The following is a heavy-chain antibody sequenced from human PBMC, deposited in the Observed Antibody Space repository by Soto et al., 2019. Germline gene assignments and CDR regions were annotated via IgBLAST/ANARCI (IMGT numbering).Heavy chain of an antibody. V-gene: IGHV3-53*02. CDR2: IYSGGTT. CDR1: GFTVSSND. Sequence: EVQLVETGGGLIQPGGSLRLSCAASGFTVSSNDMSWVRQAPGKGLEWVSIIYSGGTTYYADSAKGRFTSSRDNSKNTVDLQMSSVRAEDTAVYYCARERYCTSGCSGYFDYWGQGTLVTVSS. J-gene: IGHJ4*02. D-gene: IGHD2-8*01. CDR3: ARERYCTSGCSGYFDY.